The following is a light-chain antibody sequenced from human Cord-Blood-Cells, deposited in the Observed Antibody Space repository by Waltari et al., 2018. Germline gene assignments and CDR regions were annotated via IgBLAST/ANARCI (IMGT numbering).Light chain of an antibody. CDR1: SSDVGGYNY. Sequence: QSALTQPRAVSGSPGQSATISCTGTSSDVGGYNYVSWYHQHPAKAPKLIIYDVSKRPSGVPDRFSGSKSGNTASLTISGLQAEDEADYYCCSYAGSYTWVFGGGTKLTVL. J-gene: IGLJ3*02. CDR2: DVS. V-gene: IGLV2-11*01. CDR3: CSYAGSYTWV.